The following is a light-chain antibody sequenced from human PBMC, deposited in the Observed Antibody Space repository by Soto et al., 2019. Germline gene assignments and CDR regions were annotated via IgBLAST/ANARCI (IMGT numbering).Light chain of an antibody. CDR2: DVS. CDR1: SSEVGSYNY. V-gene: IGLV2-14*01. CDR3: SSYAGSRDVV. Sequence: QSALTQPASVSGSPGQSITISCTGTSSEVGSYNYVSWYQQHPGKAPKLMIYDVSNRPSGVSNRFSGSKSGNTASLTVSGLQADDEADYYCSSYAGSRDVVFGGGTKVTVL. J-gene: IGLJ2*01.